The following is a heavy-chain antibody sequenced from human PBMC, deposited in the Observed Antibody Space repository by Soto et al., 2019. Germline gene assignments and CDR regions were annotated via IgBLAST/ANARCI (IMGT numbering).Heavy chain of an antibody. V-gene: IGHV3-23*01. CDR1: GFTFRSYA. D-gene: IGHD3-22*01. Sequence: PGGSLRLSCAASGFTFRSYAMSWVRQAPGKGLEWVSAISGSGVSTYYADSVKGRFTISRDNSKNTLYLQMNSLRAEDTAVYYCAKDQAPYYYDSSGYYWGQGTLVTVSS. CDR3: AKDQAPYYYDSSGYY. CDR2: ISGSGVST. J-gene: IGHJ4*02.